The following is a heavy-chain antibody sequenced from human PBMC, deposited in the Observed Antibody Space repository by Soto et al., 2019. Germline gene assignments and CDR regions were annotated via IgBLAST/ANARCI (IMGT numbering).Heavy chain of an antibody. J-gene: IGHJ4*02. CDR3: AAVPALRFLKWLPAYFDY. CDR2: LVVGSGNT. Sequence: SVKVSCKTSGFMFTSSAVQWVRQARGQRLEWIGWLVVGSGNTHYAQHFQERVTLTRDMSTGTAYVELSSLRSEDTAVYYCAAVPALRFLKWLPAYFDYWGQGTLVTVSS. CDR1: GFMFTSSA. V-gene: IGHV1-58*01. D-gene: IGHD3-3*01.